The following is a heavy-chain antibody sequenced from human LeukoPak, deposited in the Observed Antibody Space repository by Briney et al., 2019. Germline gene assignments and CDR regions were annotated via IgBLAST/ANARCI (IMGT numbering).Heavy chain of an antibody. CDR1: GFTFSSYS. J-gene: IGHJ4*02. D-gene: IGHD3-3*01. V-gene: IGHV3-48*04. CDR2: ISSSSSTI. CDR3: ARHEAGRTIFGVATISLIDY. Sequence: GGSLRLSCAASGFTFSSYSMNWVRQAPGKGLEWVSYISSSSSTIYYADSVKGRFTISRDNAKNSLYLQMNSLRAEDTAVYYCARHEAGRTIFGVATISLIDYWGQGTLVTVSS.